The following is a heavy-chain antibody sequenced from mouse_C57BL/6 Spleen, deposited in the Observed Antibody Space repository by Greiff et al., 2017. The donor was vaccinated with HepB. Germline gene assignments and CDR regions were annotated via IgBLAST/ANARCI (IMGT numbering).Heavy chain of an antibody. CDR2: IYPGDGDT. CDR1: GYAFSSSW. J-gene: IGHJ2*01. CDR3: ARRRFITTVVEDY. V-gene: IGHV1-82*01. D-gene: IGHD1-1*01. Sequence: LEESGPELVRPGASVKISCKASGYAFSSSWMNWVKQRPGKGLEWIGRIYPGDGDTNYNGKFKGKATLTADKSSSTAYMQLSSLTSEDSAVYFCARRRFITTVVEDYWGQGTTLTVSS.